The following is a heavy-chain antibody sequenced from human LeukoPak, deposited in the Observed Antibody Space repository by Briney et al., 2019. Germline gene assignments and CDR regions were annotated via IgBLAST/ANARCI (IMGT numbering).Heavy chain of an antibody. J-gene: IGHJ4*02. D-gene: IGHD5-12*01. CDR3: ARVGAATISGVFDN. CDR2: IYYSGST. V-gene: IGHV4-31*03. CDR1: GGSISSGGYY. Sequence: SETLSLTCTVSGGSISSGGYYWSWIRQHPGKGLVWIGYIYYSGSTYYNPSLKSRVTISVDTSKNQFSLKLRSVTAADTAVYYCARVGAATISGVFDNWGQGTLVTVSS.